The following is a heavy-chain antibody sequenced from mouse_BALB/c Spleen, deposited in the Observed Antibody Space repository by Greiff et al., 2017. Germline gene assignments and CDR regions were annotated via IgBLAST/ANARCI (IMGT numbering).Heavy chain of an antibody. CDR3: ARNNHRYDSDLDY. D-gene: IGHD2-14*01. CDR1: GFSLTSYG. Sequence: QVQVQQSGPGLVQPSQSLSITCTVSGFSLTSYGVHWVRQSPGKGLEWLGVIYSGGSTDYNAAFISRLSISKDNSNKQVFFKMNSRQANDTAIFYCARNNHRYDSDLDYWGQGTTLTVSS. J-gene: IGHJ2*01. CDR2: IYSGGST. V-gene: IGHV2-2*02.